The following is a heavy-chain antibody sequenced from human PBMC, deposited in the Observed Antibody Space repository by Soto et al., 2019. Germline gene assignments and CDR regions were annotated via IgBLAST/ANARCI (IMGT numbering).Heavy chain of an antibody. CDR3: ARDSGGIVVASPPDY. CDR2: IIPILGIA. Sequence: ASVKVSCKASGGTFSSYTISWVRQAPGQGLEWMGRIIPILGIANYAQKFQGRVTITADKSTSTAYMELSSLRSEDTAVYYCARDSGGIVVASPPDYWGQGTLVTVSS. CDR1: GGTFSSYT. V-gene: IGHV1-69*04. J-gene: IGHJ4*02. D-gene: IGHD6-19*01.